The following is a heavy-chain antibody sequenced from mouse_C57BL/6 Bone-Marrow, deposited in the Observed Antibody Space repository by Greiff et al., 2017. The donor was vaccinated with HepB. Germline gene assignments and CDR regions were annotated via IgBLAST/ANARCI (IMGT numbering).Heavy chain of an antibody. Sequence: QVQLQQPGAELVKPGASVKMSCKASGYTFTSYWITWVKQRPGQGLEWIGDIYPGSGSTNYNEKFKSKATLTVDTSSSTAYMQLSSLTSEDAAVYYCARPTVVPYAMDYWGQGTSVTVSS. CDR3: ARPTVVPYAMDY. CDR1: GYTFTSYW. V-gene: IGHV1-55*01. D-gene: IGHD1-1*01. CDR2: IYPGSGST. J-gene: IGHJ4*01.